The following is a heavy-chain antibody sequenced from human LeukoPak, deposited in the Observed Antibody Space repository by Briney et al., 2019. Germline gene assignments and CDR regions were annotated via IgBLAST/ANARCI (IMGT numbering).Heavy chain of an antibody. CDR3: AGESTGWFDP. V-gene: IGHV4-34*01. Sequence: SETLSLTCAVYGGSFSGYYWSWIRQPPGKGLEWIGEINHSGSTNYNPSLKSRVTISVDTSKNQFSLKLSSVTAADTAVYYCAGESTGWFDPWGQGTLVTVSS. J-gene: IGHJ5*02. CDR2: INHSGST. CDR1: GGSFSGYY.